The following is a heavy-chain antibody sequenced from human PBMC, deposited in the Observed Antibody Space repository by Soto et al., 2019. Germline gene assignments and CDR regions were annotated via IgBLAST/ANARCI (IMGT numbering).Heavy chain of an antibody. Sequence: GKGLEWVSAISGSGGSTYYADSVKGRFTISRDNSKNTLYLQMNSLRAEDTAVYFCAKDGVVVPAGAFDYWGKGTLVIV. CDR3: AKDGVVVPAGAFDY. J-gene: IGHJ4*02. D-gene: IGHD2-2*01. CDR2: ISGSGGST. V-gene: IGHV3-23*01.